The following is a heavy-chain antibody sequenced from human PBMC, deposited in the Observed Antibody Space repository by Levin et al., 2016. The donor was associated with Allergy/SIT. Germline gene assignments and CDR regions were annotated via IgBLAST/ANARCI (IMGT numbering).Heavy chain of an antibody. CDR2: IYTSGTI. CDR3: AREIDYYDGSDYYLPFGRIDY. J-gene: IGHJ4*02. Sequence: SETLSLTCTVSGGSINSGRYFWNWIRQPAGKGLEWIGRIYTSGTINYNPSLKSRVTISLDTSRNQFSLKLSSVTAADTAVYYCAREIDYYDGSDYYLPFGRIDYWGQGALVTVSS. CDR1: GGSINSGRYF. D-gene: IGHD3-22*01. V-gene: IGHV4-61*02.